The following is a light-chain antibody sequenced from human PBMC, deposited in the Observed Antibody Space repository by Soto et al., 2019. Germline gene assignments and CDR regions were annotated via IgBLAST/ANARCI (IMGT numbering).Light chain of an antibody. CDR1: TRNLGGYNY. J-gene: IGLJ1*01. CDR3: SSYTTSNTRQIV. CDR2: DVT. V-gene: IGLV2-14*03. Sequence: QSVLTQPASVSGSPGQSITISATEPTRNLGGYNYVSWYQHHPGKAPKLIIYDVTNRPSGVSNPFSGSKSGNTASLTISGLQPEDEADYYCSSYTTSNTRQIVFGTGTKVTVL.